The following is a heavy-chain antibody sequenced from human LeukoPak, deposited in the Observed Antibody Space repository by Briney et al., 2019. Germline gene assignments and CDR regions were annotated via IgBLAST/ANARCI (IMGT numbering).Heavy chain of an antibody. Sequence: SETLSLTCAVYGGSFSGYYWSWIRQPPGKGLERIGEINHSGSTNYNPSLKSRVTISVDTSKNQFSLKLSSVTAADTAVYYCARAGYSSGWYSTYYYGMDVWGQGTTATVSS. V-gene: IGHV4-34*01. CDR3: ARAGYSSGWYSTYYYGMDV. CDR1: GGSFSGYY. CDR2: INHSGST. J-gene: IGHJ6*02. D-gene: IGHD6-19*01.